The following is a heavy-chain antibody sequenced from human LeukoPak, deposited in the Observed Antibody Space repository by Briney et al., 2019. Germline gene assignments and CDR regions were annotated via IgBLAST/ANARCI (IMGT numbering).Heavy chain of an antibody. CDR3: ARFIAAAGYNWFDP. V-gene: IGHV3-53*01. Sequence: GGSLRLSCAASGFTVSSNYMSWVRQAPGKGLEWVSVIYSGGSTYYADSVKGRFTISRDNSKNTLYLQMNSLRAEDTAVYYCARFIAAAGYNWFDPWGQGTLVTVSS. CDR1: GFTVSSNY. CDR2: IYSGGST. J-gene: IGHJ5*02. D-gene: IGHD6-13*01.